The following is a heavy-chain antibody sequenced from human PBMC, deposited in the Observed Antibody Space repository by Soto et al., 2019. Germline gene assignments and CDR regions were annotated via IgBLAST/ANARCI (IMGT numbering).Heavy chain of an antibody. CDR3: ARVIYNWNYSPLDY. D-gene: IGHD1-7*01. V-gene: IGHV1-2*02. CDR2: INPNSGGT. J-gene: IGHJ4*02. Sequence: ASVKVSCEASGYTFTGYYIHWVRQARGQGLEWMGWINPNSGGTNYAQKFQGRVTMTRDTSISTAYMELGRLRSDDTAVYYCARVIYNWNYSPLDYWGQGTLVTVSS. CDR1: GYTFTGYY.